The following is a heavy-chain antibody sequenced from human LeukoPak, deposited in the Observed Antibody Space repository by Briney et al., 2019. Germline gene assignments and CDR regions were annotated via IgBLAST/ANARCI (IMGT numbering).Heavy chain of an antibody. Sequence: GRSLRLSCAGSGFTFSHYGMHWVRQAPGQGLEWVAVISHDGSHKNYADSVKGRFSISRDNSKDTLYLQMNSLRAEDTAVYYCARVVAVAAKDYWGQGTLVTVSS. CDR2: ISHDGSHK. V-gene: IGHV3-30*03. J-gene: IGHJ4*02. D-gene: IGHD6-19*01. CDR1: GFTFSHYG. CDR3: ARVVAVAAKDY.